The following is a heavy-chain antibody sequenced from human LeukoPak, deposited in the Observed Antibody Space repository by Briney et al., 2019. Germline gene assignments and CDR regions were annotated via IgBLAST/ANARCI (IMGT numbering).Heavy chain of an antibody. J-gene: IGHJ2*01. V-gene: IGHV3-33*06. CDR2: IWYDGSNK. D-gene: IGHD1-26*01. CDR1: GLTFRNYG. CDR3: AKGNWGERLDWYFDL. Sequence: GGSLRLSCAASGLTFRNYGMHWVRQAPGKGLEWVAIIWYDGSNKYYADSVKGRFTISRDNSKNTLYLQMNSLRAEDTAVYYCAKGNWGERLDWYFDLWGRGTLVTVSS.